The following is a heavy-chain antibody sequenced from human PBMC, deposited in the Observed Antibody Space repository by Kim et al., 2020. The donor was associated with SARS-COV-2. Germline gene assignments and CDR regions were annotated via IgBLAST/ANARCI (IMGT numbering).Heavy chain of an antibody. J-gene: IGHJ6*02. V-gene: IGHV3-30*04. CDR3: ARGHMTTVTPPWFSPLYYYYYGMDV. Sequence: GGSLRLSCAASGFTFSSYAMHWVRQAPGKGLEWVAVISYDGSNKYYADSVKGRFTISRDNSKNTLYLQMNSLRAEDTAVYYCARGHMTTVTPPWFSPLYYYYYGMDVWGQGTTVTVSS. CDR2: ISYDGSNK. D-gene: IGHD4-17*01. CDR1: GFTFSSYA.